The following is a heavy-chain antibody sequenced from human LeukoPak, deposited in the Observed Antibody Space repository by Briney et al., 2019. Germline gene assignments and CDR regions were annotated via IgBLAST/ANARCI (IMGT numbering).Heavy chain of an antibody. J-gene: IGHJ4*02. CDR2: INSDGSST. D-gene: IGHD3-16*02. CDR1: GFTFSSYW. V-gene: IGHV3-74*01. CDR3: ARDRNLGELSF. Sequence: GGSLILSCAASGFTFSSYWLHWVRQAPGKGLVWVSRINSDGSSTSYADSVKGRFTISRDNAKNTLYLQMNSLRAEDTAVYYCARDRNLGELSFWGQGTLVTVSS.